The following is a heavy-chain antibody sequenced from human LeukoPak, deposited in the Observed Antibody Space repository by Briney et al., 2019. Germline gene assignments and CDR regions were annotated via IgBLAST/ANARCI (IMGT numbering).Heavy chain of an antibody. J-gene: IGHJ4*02. V-gene: IGHV1-2*02. Sequence: ASVKVSCKASGYTFTNYYMHWVRQAPGQGLEWMGWINPKSVGTNYAQKFQGRVNMTRDTYISTAYMELNRLRSDDTAVYYCVPSNSFQYYFDYWGQGTLVPVSS. CDR1: GYTFTNYY. CDR3: VPSNSFQYYFDY. CDR2: INPKSVGT. D-gene: IGHD3-16*01.